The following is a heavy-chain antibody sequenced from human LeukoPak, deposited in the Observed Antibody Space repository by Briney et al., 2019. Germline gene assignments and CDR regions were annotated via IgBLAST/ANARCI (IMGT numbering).Heavy chain of an antibody. D-gene: IGHD6-19*01. CDR1: GFTFSTYS. J-gene: IGHJ4*02. CDR2: IYPCGDST. Sequence: GGSLRLSCAASGFTFSTYSMTWVRQGPGKGLEWVSSIYPCGDSTFYADSVKGRFTISRDNSKNTLYLQMSSLRTEDTAIYYCAKDVVPDSGWDLDYWGQGTLVTVSS. CDR3: AKDVVPDSGWDLDY. V-gene: IGHV3-23*01.